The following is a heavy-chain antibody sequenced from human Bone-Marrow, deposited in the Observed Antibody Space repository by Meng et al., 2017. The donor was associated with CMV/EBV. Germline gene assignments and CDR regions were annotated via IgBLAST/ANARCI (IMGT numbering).Heavy chain of an antibody. D-gene: IGHD1-7*01. CDR1: GGSFSNYA. J-gene: IGHJ6*02. V-gene: IGHV1-69*10. CDR3: ARESNYIVPILSNYYYYGMDV. Sequence: SVKVSCKASGGSFSNYAISWVRQAPGQGLEWMGGIIPILGIANYAQKFQGRVTITADKSTSTAYMELSSLRTEDTAVYYCARESNYIVPILSNYYYYGMDVWGQGTTVTVSS. CDR2: IIPILGIA.